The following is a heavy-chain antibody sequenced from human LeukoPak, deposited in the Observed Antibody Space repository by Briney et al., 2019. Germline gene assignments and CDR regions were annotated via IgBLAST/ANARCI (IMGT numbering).Heavy chain of an antibody. CDR1: GGSISSSSYY. V-gene: IGHV4-39*01. J-gene: IGHJ4*02. Sequence: SETLSLTCTVSGGSISSSSYYWGWIRQPPGKGLEWIGSIYYGGSTFYNPSLKSRVTISVDTSKNQFSLKLSSVTAADTAVYYCARVGYSSSWYVNYWGQGTLVTVSS. D-gene: IGHD6-13*01. CDR2: IYYGGST. CDR3: ARVGYSSSWYVNY.